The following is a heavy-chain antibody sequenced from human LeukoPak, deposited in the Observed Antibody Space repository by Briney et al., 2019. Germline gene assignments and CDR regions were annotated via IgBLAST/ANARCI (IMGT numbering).Heavy chain of an antibody. J-gene: IGHJ4*02. CDR1: GFTFSYTW. D-gene: IGHD3-10*01. Sequence: GGSLRLSCAASGFTFSYTWMTWVRQAPGKGLEWVASIREDGSQKSAVDSVRGRFTISRDNAKNSLYLQMNSLRAEDTAVYYCAREDSRYYGSGSPHWGQGTLVTVSS. CDR2: IREDGSQK. V-gene: IGHV3-7*03. CDR3: AREDSRYYGSGSPH.